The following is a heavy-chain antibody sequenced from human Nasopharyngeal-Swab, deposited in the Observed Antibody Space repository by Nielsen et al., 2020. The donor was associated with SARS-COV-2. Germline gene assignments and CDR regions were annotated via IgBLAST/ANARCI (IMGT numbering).Heavy chain of an antibody. CDR2: IYYGGSA. Sequence: SETLSLTCTVSGGSVSSGSYYWSRIRQPPGKGLEWIGYIYYGGSATYNPSPKSLVTISVDTANNQFSRKLSSVTAADTAVYYCARGRVVPAASRYGMDVWGQGTTVTVSS. CDR1: GGSVSSGSYY. J-gene: IGHJ6*02. D-gene: IGHD2-2*01. CDR3: ARGRVVPAASRYGMDV. V-gene: IGHV4-61*01.